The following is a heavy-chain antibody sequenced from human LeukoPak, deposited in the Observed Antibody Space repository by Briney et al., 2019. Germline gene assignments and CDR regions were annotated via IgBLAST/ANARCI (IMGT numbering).Heavy chain of an antibody. CDR1: GSSFSNYD. CDR2: ISDGGSKT. J-gene: IGHJ6*03. Sequence: GGSLRLSCADSGSSFSNYDMRWVRQAPDKGLEWVALISDGGSKTYYADSAKGRFTISRDNSKNTLYLQMNSLRAEDTAVYRCAREKLDFVVLNPYHMDVWGKGTTVIVSS. V-gene: IGHV3-30*03. D-gene: IGHD2-21*01. CDR3: AREKLDFVVLNPYHMDV.